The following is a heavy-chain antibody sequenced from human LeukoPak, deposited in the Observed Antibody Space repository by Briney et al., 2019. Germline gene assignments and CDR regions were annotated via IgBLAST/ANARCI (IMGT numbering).Heavy chain of an antibody. CDR1: GFTFDDYA. V-gene: IGHV3-9*01. CDR2: ISWNSGSI. CDR3: ARGHSNYGDYFDY. J-gene: IGHJ4*02. Sequence: GGSLRLSCAASGFTFDDYAMHWVRQAPGEGLEWVSGISWNSGSIGYADSVKGRFTISRDNAKNSLSLQMNSLRAEDTAVYYCARGHSNYGDYFDYWGQGTLVTVSS. D-gene: IGHD4-11*01.